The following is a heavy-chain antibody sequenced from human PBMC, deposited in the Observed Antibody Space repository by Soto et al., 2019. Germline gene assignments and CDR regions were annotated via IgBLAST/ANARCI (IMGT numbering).Heavy chain of an antibody. J-gene: IGHJ4*02. CDR2: IIPILGIA. D-gene: IGHD1-1*01. V-gene: IGHV1-69*08. CDR3: VRDSGDNSDFDY. Sequence: QVQLVQSGAEVKKPGSSVKVSCKASGGTFSSYTISWVRQAPGQGLEWMGRIIPILGIANYAQKFQGRVTITADKSTSTAYMELSSLRSEDTAVYYCVRDSGDNSDFDYWGQGTLVTVSS. CDR1: GGTFSSYT.